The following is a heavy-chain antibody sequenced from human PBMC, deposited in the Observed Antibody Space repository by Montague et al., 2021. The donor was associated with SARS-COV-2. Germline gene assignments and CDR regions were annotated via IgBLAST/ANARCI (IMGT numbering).Heavy chain of an antibody. Sequence: CAISGDSVSSNSAAWNWIRQSPSRGFERLGRTYYRPKWYNDYAVSAKSRITINPDTSKNQFSLQLNSVTPEDTAVYYCARGGSWLCYFDYWGQGTLVTVSS. CDR3: ARGGSWLCYFDY. CDR2: TYYRPKWYN. D-gene: IGHD6-13*01. J-gene: IGHJ4*02. V-gene: IGHV6-1*01. CDR1: GDSVSSNSAA.